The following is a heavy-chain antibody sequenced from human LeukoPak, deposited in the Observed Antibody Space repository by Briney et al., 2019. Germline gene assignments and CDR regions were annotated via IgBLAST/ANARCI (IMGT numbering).Heavy chain of an antibody. D-gene: IGHD6-19*01. Sequence: PGGSLRLSCAASGFTFSSYGMHWVRQAPGKGLEWVAVISYDGSNKYYADSVKGRFTISRDNSKNTLYLQMNSLRAEDTAVYYCAKFTFHPGVYSSTGKGFDYWGQGTLVTVPS. CDR2: ISYDGSNK. CDR3: AKFTFHPGVYSSTGKGFDY. J-gene: IGHJ4*02. V-gene: IGHV3-30*18. CDR1: GFTFSSYG.